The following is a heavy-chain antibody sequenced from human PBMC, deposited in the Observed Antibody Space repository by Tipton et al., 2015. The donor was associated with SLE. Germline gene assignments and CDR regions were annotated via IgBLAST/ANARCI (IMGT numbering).Heavy chain of an antibody. D-gene: IGHD6-6*01. CDR3: ARVGSSHYYYYYYLDV. V-gene: IGHV4-59*11. CDR1: GGSISSHY. Sequence: TLSLTCTVSGGSISSHYWSWIRQPPGKGLEWIGYIDDSGNTDYTPSLKSRVTISVDTSKNQFSLKLSSVTAADTAVYYCARVGSSHYYYYYYLDVWGKGTTVTVSS. J-gene: IGHJ6*03. CDR2: IDDSGNT.